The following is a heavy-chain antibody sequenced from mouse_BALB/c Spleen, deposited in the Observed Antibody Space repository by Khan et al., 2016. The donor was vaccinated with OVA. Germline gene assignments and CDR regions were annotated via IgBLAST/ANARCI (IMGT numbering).Heavy chain of an antibody. CDR3: VRECAYYRSDGWFAY. J-gene: IGHJ3*01. D-gene: IGHD2-14*01. CDR1: GYTFTSYT. V-gene: IGHV1-4*01. Sequence: QVQLKQSGAELTRPGASLKMSCKASGYTFTSYTIHWIRQRPGQTLEWIGHINPSNDYTNYNQNFKDKATLIVDKSSSTAYRQRSSLTSEDSAVYYCVRECAYYRSDGWFAYWGQGTLVTVSA. CDR2: INPSNDYT.